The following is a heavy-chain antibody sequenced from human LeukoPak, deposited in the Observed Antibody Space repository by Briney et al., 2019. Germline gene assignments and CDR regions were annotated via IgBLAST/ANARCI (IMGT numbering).Heavy chain of an antibody. CDR3: AKTDTGGGYYFDY. J-gene: IGHJ4*02. D-gene: IGHD5-18*01. CDR1: GGSLSSYY. Sequence: PSETLSLTCTVSGGSLSSYYWSWIRQPPGKGLEWIGRIYTSGSTNYNPSLKSRVTMSVDTSKNQFSLKLSYVTAADTAVYYCAKTDTGGGYYFDYWGQGTLVTVSS. V-gene: IGHV4-4*07. CDR2: IYTSGST.